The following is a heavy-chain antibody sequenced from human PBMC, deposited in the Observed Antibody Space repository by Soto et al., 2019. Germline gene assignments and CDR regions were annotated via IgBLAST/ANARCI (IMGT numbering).Heavy chain of an antibody. CDR1: GGTFSSSG. J-gene: IGHJ6*02. V-gene: IGHV1-69*11. Sequence: QVHLVQSGTEVKKPGSSVKVSCKASGGTFSSSGFSWVRQAPGQGLEWMGMIVPSLDTTNYAQKFQARVTITADEVTSTAYTELRCLRSEDTAVYYCARWPQPRYTADPYAVDVWGQGTRVIVFS. CDR3: ARWPQPRYTADPYAVDV. D-gene: IGHD3-16*02. CDR2: IVPSLDTT.